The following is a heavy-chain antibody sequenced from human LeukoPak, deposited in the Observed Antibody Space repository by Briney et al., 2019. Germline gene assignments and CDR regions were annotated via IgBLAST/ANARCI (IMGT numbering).Heavy chain of an antibody. D-gene: IGHD3-9*01. CDR3: ARDRETGSFDY. Sequence: PGGSLRLSCVVSGFTFSSYAMHWVRQAPGKGLEYVLAISSNGGSTYYANSVKGRFTISRDNAKNSLYLQMNSLRDEDTALYYCARDRETGSFDYWGQGTLVTVSS. CDR1: GFTFSSYA. J-gene: IGHJ4*02. V-gene: IGHV3-64*01. CDR2: ISSNGGST.